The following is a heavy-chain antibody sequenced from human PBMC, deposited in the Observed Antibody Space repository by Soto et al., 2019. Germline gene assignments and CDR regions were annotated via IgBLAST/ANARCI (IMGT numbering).Heavy chain of an antibody. J-gene: IGHJ4*02. V-gene: IGHV3-74*01. CDR3: SMGASDWHGIDY. CDR1: EFTFSAHW. D-gene: IGHD6-19*01. Sequence: EVHQVESGGGLVQPGGSLRLSCTASEFTFSAHWKHWVRQAPGKGLMWVSRLNEDGSHTDHAESVKGRFTISRDNAKNTLFLQMNSLRAEDTAIYFCSMGASDWHGIDYWGQGTLVTVSS. CDR2: LNEDGSHT.